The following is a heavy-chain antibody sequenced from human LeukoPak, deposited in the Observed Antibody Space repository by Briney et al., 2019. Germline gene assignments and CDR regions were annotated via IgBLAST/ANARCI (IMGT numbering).Heavy chain of an antibody. CDR2: IIPIFGTA. V-gene: IGHV1-69*13. Sequence: ASVKVSCKASGGTFISYAISWVRQAPGQGLEWMGGIIPIFGTANYAQKFQGRVTITADESTSTAYMELSSLRSEDTAVYYCARGRIAAAGTTFYAYGMDVWGQGTTVTVSS. CDR3: ARGRIAAAGTTFYAYGMDV. J-gene: IGHJ6*02. CDR1: GGTFISYA. D-gene: IGHD6-13*01.